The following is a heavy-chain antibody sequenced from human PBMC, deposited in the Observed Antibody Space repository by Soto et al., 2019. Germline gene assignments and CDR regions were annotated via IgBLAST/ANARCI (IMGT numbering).Heavy chain of an antibody. J-gene: IGHJ6*02. CDR3: ARASQGTNYYYYGMDV. CDR2: IWYDGSNK. V-gene: IGHV3-33*01. D-gene: IGHD1-1*01. Sequence: GGSLRLSCAASGFTFSSYGMHWVRQAPGKGLEWVAVIWYDGSNKYYADSVKGRFTISRDNSKNTLYLQMNSLRAEDTAVYYCARASQGTNYYYYGMDVWGQGTTVTVSS. CDR1: GFTFSSYG.